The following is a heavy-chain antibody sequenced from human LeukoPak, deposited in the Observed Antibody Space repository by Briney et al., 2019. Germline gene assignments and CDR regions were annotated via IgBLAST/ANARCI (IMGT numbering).Heavy chain of an antibody. CDR3: AKAWTMIVVVSSFDY. J-gene: IGHJ4*02. CDR2: VNRDGSET. D-gene: IGHD3-22*01. CDR1: GFALSSHW. V-gene: IGHV3-7*03. Sequence: GGSLRLSCAASGFALSSHWMTWVRQVPGRGPEWVANVNRDGSETYYLDSVKGRFTISKDNAKNSLYLQMNSLRAEDTAVYYCAKAWTMIVVVSSFDYWGQGTLVTVSS.